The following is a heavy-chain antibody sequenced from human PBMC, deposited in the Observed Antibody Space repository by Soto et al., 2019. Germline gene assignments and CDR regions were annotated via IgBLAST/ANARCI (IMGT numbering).Heavy chain of an antibody. J-gene: IGHJ3*02. CDR3: ASASDIVVLGLTFDI. V-gene: IGHV2-5*02. CDR1: GLSLTTSGVG. CDR2: IYWDDDK. D-gene: IGHD2-15*01. Sequence: SGPTLVNPTQTLTLTCTFSGLSLTTSGVGVGWIRQPPGKALEWLALIYWDDDKRYSPSLKSRLTITKDTSKNQVVLTMTNMDPVDTATYYXASASDIVVLGLTFDIWGQGTMVTVSS.